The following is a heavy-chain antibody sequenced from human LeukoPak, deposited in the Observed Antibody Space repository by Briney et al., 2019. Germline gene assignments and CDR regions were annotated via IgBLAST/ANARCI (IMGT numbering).Heavy chain of an antibody. J-gene: IGHJ4*03. CDR1: GFTFSSYA. D-gene: IGHD6-13*01. CDR3: EKGRRAAAARSSDY. CDR2: ISASGGST. Sequence: GGSLRLSCAASGFTFSSYAMSWVRQAPGKGLEWVSAISASGGSTFYADSVKGRFTISRDNSKNTLYLQMNSLRVEDTALYYCEKGRRAAAARSSDYWGQGTPVTVSS. V-gene: IGHV3-23*01.